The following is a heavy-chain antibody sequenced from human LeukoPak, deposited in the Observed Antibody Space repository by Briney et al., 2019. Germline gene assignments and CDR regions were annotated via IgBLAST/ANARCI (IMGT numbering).Heavy chain of an antibody. Sequence: GRSLRLSCAASGFSFDTYAMHWVRQAPGKGLEWVAVIWYDGSNKYYADSVKGRFTISRDNSKNTLYLQMNSLRAEDTAVYYCARSGVLLWFGELSPPDYLGQGTLVTVSS. V-gene: IGHV3-33*01. CDR1: GFSFDTYA. CDR3: ARSGVLLWFGELSPPDY. J-gene: IGHJ4*02. CDR2: IWYDGSNK. D-gene: IGHD3-10*01.